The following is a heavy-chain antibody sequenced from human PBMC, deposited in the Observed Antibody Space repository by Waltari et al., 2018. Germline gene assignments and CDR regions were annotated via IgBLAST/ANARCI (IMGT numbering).Heavy chain of an antibody. D-gene: IGHD5-12*01. CDR3: ARVRGWLRPMGAFDI. CDR1: GGYFSGYY. V-gene: IGHV4-34*01. Sequence: QVQLQQRGAGLLKPSETLSLNRAVAGGYFSGYYWSWLRQPPGKGLEWIGEINHSGSTNYNPSLKSRVTISVDTSKNQFSLKLSSVTAADTAVYYCARVRGWLRPMGAFDIWGQGTMVTVSS. J-gene: IGHJ3*02. CDR2: INHSGST.